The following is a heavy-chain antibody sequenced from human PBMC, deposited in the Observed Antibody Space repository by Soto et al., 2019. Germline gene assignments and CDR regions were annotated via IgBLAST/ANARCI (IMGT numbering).Heavy chain of an antibody. J-gene: IGHJ5*02. CDR2: MNTNTNST. D-gene: IGHD2-15*01. V-gene: IGHV1-8*01. CDR1: GYTFTTHD. Sequence: QVQLVQSRAEAKRPGASVKVSCKASGYTFTTHDIHWVRQAPGQGLEWMGWMNTNTNSTDCAQKFQGRVTLTWNTSISTAYLELRRLKFDDTAVYYCAREVVEVVETTSLWFDPWGQGTLVTVSS. CDR3: AREVVEVVETTSLWFDP.